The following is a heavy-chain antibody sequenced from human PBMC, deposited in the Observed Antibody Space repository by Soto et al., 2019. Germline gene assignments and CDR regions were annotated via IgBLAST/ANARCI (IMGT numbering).Heavy chain of an antibody. V-gene: IGHV1-3*01. D-gene: IGHD3-10*01. CDR3: ARDQYYYGSGSYYNVYYYYGMDV. CDR1: GYTFTSYA. J-gene: IGHJ6*02. Sequence: ASVKVSCKASGYTFTSYAMHWVRQAPGQRLEWMGWINAGNGNTKYSQKFQGRVTITRDTSASTAYMELSSLRSEDTAVYYCARDQYYYGSGSYYNVYYYYGMDVWGQGTTVTVSS. CDR2: INAGNGNT.